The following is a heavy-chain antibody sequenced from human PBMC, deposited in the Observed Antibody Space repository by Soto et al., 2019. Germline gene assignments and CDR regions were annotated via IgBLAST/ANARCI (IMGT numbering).Heavy chain of an antibody. J-gene: IGHJ4*02. CDR3: ARLPTYDYVWGSYRSPIGLGWYFDY. CDR2: IYPGDSDT. Sequence: EVQLVQSGAEVKKPGESLKISCKGSGYSFTSYWIGWVRQMPGKGLEWMGIIYPGDSDTRYSPSFQGQVTISADKSISTAYLQWSSLKASDTAMYYCARLPTYDYVWGSYRSPIGLGWYFDYWGQGTLVTVSS. D-gene: IGHD3-16*02. V-gene: IGHV5-51*01. CDR1: GYSFTSYW.